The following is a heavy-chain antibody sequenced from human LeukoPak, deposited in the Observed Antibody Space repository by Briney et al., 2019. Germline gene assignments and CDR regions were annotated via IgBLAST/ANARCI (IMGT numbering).Heavy chain of an antibody. V-gene: IGHV3-43D*03. CDR3: AKDWAVAGTGSFHY. Sequence: PGGSLRLSCAASGFTFDDYAMHWVRQAPGKGLEWVSLISWDGGSTYYADSVKGRFTISRDNSKNSLYLQMNSLRAEDTALYYCAKDWAVAGTGSFHYWGQGTLVTVSS. CDR1: GFTFDDYA. J-gene: IGHJ4*02. CDR2: ISWDGGST. D-gene: IGHD6-19*01.